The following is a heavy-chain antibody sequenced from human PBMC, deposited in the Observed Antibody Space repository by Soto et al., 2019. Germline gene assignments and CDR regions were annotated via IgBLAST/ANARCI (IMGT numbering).Heavy chain of an antibody. Sequence: PGGSLRLSCSAYGFTFSSYAMHWVRQAPGKGLEYVSAISSNGGSTYYADSVKGRFTISRDNSKNTLYLQMSSLRAEDTAVYYCVKALGYSGYAYYYGMDVWGQGTTVTVSS. CDR2: ISSNGGST. V-gene: IGHV3-64D*06. J-gene: IGHJ6*02. D-gene: IGHD5-12*01. CDR1: GFTFSSYA. CDR3: VKALGYSGYAYYYGMDV.